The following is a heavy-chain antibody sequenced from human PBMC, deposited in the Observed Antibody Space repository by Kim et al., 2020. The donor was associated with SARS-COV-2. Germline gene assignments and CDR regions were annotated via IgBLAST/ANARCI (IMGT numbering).Heavy chain of an antibody. CDR2: ISGSGGST. J-gene: IGHJ6*02. V-gene: IGHV3-23*01. D-gene: IGHD3-10*01. CDR3: AKIGPGVVRGVNHYGMDV. Sequence: GGSLRLSCAASGFTFSSYAMSWVRQAPGKELEWVSAISGSGGSTYYADSVKGRFTISRDNSKNTLYLQMNSLRAEDTAVYYCAKIGPGVVRGVNHYGMDVWGQGTTVTVSS. CDR1: GFTFSSYA.